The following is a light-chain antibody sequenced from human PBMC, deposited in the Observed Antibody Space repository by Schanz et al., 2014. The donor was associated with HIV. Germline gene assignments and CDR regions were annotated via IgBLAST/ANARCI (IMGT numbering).Light chain of an antibody. V-gene: IGLV1-40*01. CDR2: DNI. CDR3: QSYDSSLTDVV. J-gene: IGLJ2*01. Sequence: QSVLTQPPSVSGAPGQRVTISCTGSGSIHWYQQLPGTAPKLLIYDNINRPSGVPVRFSGSKSGTSASLAITGLQAEDEADYYCQSYDSSLTDVVFGGGTKLTVL. CDR1: GS.